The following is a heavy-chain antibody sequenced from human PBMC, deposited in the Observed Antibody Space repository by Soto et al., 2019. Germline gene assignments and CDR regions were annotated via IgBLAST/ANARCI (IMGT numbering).Heavy chain of an antibody. V-gene: IGHV3-23*01. CDR2: ISGSGGST. Sequence: GGSLRLSCAASGFTFSSYAMSWVRQAPGKGLEWVSVISGSGGSTYYADSVKGRFTISRDKSKNTLYLHMNSLRVEDSAVYFCAKTFYYDRSGCNFDYWGQGTLVTVSS. J-gene: IGHJ4*02. D-gene: IGHD3-22*01. CDR1: GFTFSSYA. CDR3: AKTFYYDRSGCNFDY.